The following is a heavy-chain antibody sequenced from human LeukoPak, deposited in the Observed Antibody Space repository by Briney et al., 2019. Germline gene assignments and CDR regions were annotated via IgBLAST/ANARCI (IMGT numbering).Heavy chain of an antibody. Sequence: PGGSLRLSCAASGFTFSSYWMSWVRQAPGKGLEWVANIKRDGSEKYYVDSVKGRFSISRDNAKNSLYLQMNSLRAEDTALYYCAKDMVPAVAGLDLDYWGQGTLVTVSS. CDR1: GFTFSSYW. D-gene: IGHD6-19*01. V-gene: IGHV3-7*03. J-gene: IGHJ4*02. CDR2: IKRDGSEK. CDR3: AKDMVPAVAGLDLDY.